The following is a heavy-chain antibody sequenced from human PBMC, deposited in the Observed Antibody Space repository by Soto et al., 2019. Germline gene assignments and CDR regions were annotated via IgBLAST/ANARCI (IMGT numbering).Heavy chain of an antibody. D-gene: IGHD2-21*01. J-gene: IGHJ4*02. CDR3: ARAAYCGGECWFFDY. Sequence: QVQLVQSGAEVKKPGASVKVSCKASGYTFTSYAMHWVRQAPGQRLEWMGWINAGNGNTKYSQKFQGRVTITRDTSASSAYMELSSLRSEDTAVYYFARAAYCGGECWFFDYWGQGTLVTVSS. CDR2: INAGNGNT. V-gene: IGHV1-3*01. CDR1: GYTFTSYA.